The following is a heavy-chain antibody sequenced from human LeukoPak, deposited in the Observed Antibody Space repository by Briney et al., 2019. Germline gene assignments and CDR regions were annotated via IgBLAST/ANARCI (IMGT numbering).Heavy chain of an antibody. Sequence: GRSLRLSCAASGFTFSSYAMHWVRQAPGKGLEWVAVISYDGSNKYYADSVKGRFTISRDNSKNTLYLQMNSLRAEDTAVYYCAKLGMRYCSGGSCHQGDYWGQGTLVTVSS. J-gene: IGHJ4*02. V-gene: IGHV3-30-3*02. CDR1: GFTFSSYA. D-gene: IGHD2-15*01. CDR2: ISYDGSNK. CDR3: AKLGMRYCSGGSCHQGDY.